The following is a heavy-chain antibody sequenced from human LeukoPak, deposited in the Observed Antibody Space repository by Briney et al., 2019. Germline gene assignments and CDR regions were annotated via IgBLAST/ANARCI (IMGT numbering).Heavy chain of an antibody. D-gene: IGHD3-10*01. CDR3: ARGHVSGYYYGSGTYYRQRPFDY. CDR2: INHSGST. CDR1: GGSFSGYY. V-gene: IGHV4-34*01. Sequence: SETLSLTCAVYGGSFSGYYWSWIRQPPGKGLEWIGEINHSGSTNYNPSLKSRVTISVDTSKNQFSLKLSSVTAADTAVYYCARGHVSGYYYGSGTYYRQRPFDYWGQGTLVTVSS. J-gene: IGHJ4*02.